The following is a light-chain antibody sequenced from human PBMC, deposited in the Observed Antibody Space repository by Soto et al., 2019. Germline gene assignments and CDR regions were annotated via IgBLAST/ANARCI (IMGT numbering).Light chain of an antibody. V-gene: IGLV2-14*01. CDR3: SSYTSSSRWV. CDR2: DVS. Sequence: QSALTQPASVSGSPGQSITISCTGTSSDVGGYKYVSWYQQHPGKAPKLMIYDVSNRPSGVSNRFSGSKSGNTASLTISGLQAEDEADYHCSSYTSSSRWVFGGGTKVTV. CDR1: SSDVGGYKY. J-gene: IGLJ3*02.